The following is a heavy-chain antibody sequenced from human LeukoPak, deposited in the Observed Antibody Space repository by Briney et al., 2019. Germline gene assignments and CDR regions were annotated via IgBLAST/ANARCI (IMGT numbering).Heavy chain of an antibody. J-gene: IGHJ6*02. D-gene: IGHD3-10*01. CDR2: ISAYNGNT. Sequence: GASVKVSCKASGYTFTSYGISWVRQAPGQGLEWMGWISAYNGNTNYAQKLQGRVTMTTDTSTSTAYMELRSLRSDDTAVYYCARVGRRMVRGGHLVSPTRDYGMDVWGQGTTVTVSS. V-gene: IGHV1-18*01. CDR3: ARVGRRMVRGGHLVSPTRDYGMDV. CDR1: GYTFTSYG.